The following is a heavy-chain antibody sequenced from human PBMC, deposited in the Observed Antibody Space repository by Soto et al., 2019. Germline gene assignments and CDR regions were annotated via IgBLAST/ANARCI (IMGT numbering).Heavy chain of an antibody. CDR1: VFTFSKYA. CDR2: ISGSGGST. V-gene: IGHV3-23*01. Sequence: WWSLRLSCSASVFTFSKYAMSWCRQAPGKGLEWVSGISGSGGSTYYADSVKGRFTISRDNSKNTLYLEMNSLRAEDTAVYYCAQDLSSRTGPSVYWGQGTLVTVSS. CDR3: AQDLSSRTGPSVY. D-gene: IGHD3-9*01. J-gene: IGHJ4*02.